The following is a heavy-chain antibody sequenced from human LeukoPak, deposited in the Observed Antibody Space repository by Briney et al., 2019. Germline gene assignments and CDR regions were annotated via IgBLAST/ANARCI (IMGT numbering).Heavy chain of an antibody. V-gene: IGHV3-74*01. J-gene: IGHJ4*02. Sequence: GGSLRLSCVASGFTFSRYWMHWVRQAPGKGLVWVSRINSDGRSTNYADSVKGRFSISRDNAENTLYLQMNSLRVEDTAVYYCVRGADTGYSSDSWGQGALVTVSS. CDR3: VRGADTGYSSDS. CDR1: GFTFSRYW. D-gene: IGHD3-9*01. CDR2: INSDGRST.